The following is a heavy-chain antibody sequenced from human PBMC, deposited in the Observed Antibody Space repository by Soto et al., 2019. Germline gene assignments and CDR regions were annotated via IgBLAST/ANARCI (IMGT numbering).Heavy chain of an antibody. CDR3: ARVRGYCSGGSCLPYYFDY. CDR2: INHSGST. D-gene: IGHD2-15*01. Sequence: SETLSLTCAVYGGSFSGYYWSWIRQPPGKGLEWIGEINHSGSTNYNPSLKSRVTISVDTSKNQFSLKLSSVTAADTAVYYCARVRGYCSGGSCLPYYFDYWGQGTLVTVSS. J-gene: IGHJ4*02. V-gene: IGHV4-34*01. CDR1: GGSFSGYY.